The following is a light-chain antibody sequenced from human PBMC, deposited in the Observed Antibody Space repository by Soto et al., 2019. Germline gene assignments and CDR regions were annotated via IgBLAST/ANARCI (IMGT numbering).Light chain of an antibody. CDR1: QAISRF. Sequence: DVPMTQSPSAMSASVGDRVTITCRASQAISRFVAWFQQKPGKAPERLIYDTSSLQPGVPSRFSGSGSGTEFTLAISGLQPEDFATYYCLQHNNYPYTFGQGTKLEIK. J-gene: IGKJ2*01. CDR3: LQHNNYPYT. V-gene: IGKV1-17*03. CDR2: DTS.